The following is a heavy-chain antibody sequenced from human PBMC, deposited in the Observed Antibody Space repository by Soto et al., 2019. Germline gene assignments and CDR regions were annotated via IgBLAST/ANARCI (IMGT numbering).Heavy chain of an antibody. Sequence: QVQLVQSGAEVKKPGASVKVSCKASGYTFTSYGITWVRQAPGQGLEWLGWINGYNGNTNYAQKLQGRVTMTTDTSTSTEYMELRSLRSDDTAVYYCARMGDVPYYSSVRAVWGQGTTVTVSS. CDR2: INGYNGNT. CDR1: GYTFTSYG. J-gene: IGHJ6*02. CDR3: ARMGDVPYYSSVRAV. V-gene: IGHV1-18*01. D-gene: IGHD3-16*01.